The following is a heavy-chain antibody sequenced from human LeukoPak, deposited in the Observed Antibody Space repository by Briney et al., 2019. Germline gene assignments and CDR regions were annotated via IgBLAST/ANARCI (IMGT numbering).Heavy chain of an antibody. D-gene: IGHD6-13*01. Sequence: PGGSLRLSCAASGFTVSSNYMSWVRQAPGKGLEWVSVIYSGGSTYYADSVKGRFTISRDNSKNTLYLQMNSLRAEDTAVYYCARGPPLYSSPGPSVYYYYMDVWGKGTTVTVSS. CDR3: ARGPPLYSSPGPSVYYYYMDV. CDR2: IYSGGST. J-gene: IGHJ6*03. CDR1: GFTVSSNY. V-gene: IGHV3-66*02.